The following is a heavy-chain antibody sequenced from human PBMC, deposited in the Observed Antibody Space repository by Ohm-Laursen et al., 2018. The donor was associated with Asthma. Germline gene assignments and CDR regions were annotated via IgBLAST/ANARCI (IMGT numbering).Heavy chain of an antibody. V-gene: IGHV1-18*04. Sequence: GASVKVSCKTSGYTFSSYGITWVRQAPGQGLECLGWISAYNSNTKYAQKVQGRVTMTIDTSTSTAYMELRSLRSDDTAVYYCARTPDIVVVVAAFDPWGQGTLVTVSS. D-gene: IGHD2-15*01. CDR1: GYTFSSYG. CDR2: ISAYNSNT. CDR3: ARTPDIVVVVAAFDP. J-gene: IGHJ5*02.